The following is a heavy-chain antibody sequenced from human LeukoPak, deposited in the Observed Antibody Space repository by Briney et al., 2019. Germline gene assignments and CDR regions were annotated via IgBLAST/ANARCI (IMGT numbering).Heavy chain of an antibody. D-gene: IGHD5-24*01. CDR3: ARRATISFDY. Sequence: SETLSLTCTVSGGSISSTYYYWGWIRQPPGKGLEWIGTIYYSGSTNYNPSLKSRVTISVDTSKNQFSLKLSSVTAADTAVYYCARRATISFDYWGQGTLVTVSS. CDR1: GGSISSTYYY. CDR2: IYYSGST. J-gene: IGHJ4*02. V-gene: IGHV4-61*05.